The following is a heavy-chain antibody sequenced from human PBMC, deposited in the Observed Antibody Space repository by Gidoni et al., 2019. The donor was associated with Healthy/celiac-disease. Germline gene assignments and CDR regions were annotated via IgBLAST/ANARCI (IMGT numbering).Heavy chain of an antibody. D-gene: IGHD3-9*01. CDR1: GFTFSSYA. Sequence: QVQLVESGGGVVQPGGSLRLSCEASGFTFSSYAMHWVRQAPGKGLEWVAVISYDGSNKYYADSVKGRFTISRDNSKNTLYLQMNSLRAEDTAVYYCARDYDIFDAFDIWGQGTMVTVSS. V-gene: IGHV3-30-3*01. CDR3: ARDYDIFDAFDI. J-gene: IGHJ3*02. CDR2: ISYDGSNK.